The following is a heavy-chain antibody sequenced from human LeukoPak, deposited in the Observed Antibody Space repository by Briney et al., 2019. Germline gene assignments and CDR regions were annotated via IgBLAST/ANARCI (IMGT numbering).Heavy chain of an antibody. V-gene: IGHV3-43*01. CDR3: AKESSYRPIQFAARPRGGFDY. J-gene: IGHJ4*02. CDR1: GFTFDDYT. D-gene: IGHD6-6*01. CDR2: ISWDGGST. Sequence: PGGSLRLSCAASGFTFDDYTMHWVRQAPGKGLEWVSLISWDGGSTYYADSVKGRFTISRDNSKNSLYLQMNSLRTEDTALYYCAKESSYRPIQFAARPRGGFDYWGQGTLVTVSS.